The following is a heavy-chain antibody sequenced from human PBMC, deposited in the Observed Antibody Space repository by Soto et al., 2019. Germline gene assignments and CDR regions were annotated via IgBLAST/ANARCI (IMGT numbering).Heavy chain of an antibody. V-gene: IGHV4-31*03. D-gene: IGHD3-22*01. CDR2: IYSSGST. CDR1: GGSISSGGYY. J-gene: IGHJ3*02. Sequence: QVQLQESGPGLVKPSQTLSLTCTVSGGSISSGGYYWSWIRHHPGKGLEWIGYIYSSGSTYYNPSLRSRVTISADTSKNQCSLKLSSVTAADTAVYYCVRYYDYDSSRNDAFDIWGQGTMVTVSS. CDR3: VRYYDYDSSRNDAFDI.